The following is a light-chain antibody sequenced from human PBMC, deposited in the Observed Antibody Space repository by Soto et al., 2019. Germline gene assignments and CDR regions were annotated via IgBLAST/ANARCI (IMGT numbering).Light chain of an antibody. V-gene: IGKV3-15*01. Sequence: ERVMTQSPATLSVSPGEKATLSCRARQSVSNNLAWYQQKPGQAPRLLMYFASTRATGIPARFSGSGSGTEFSLTISSLQSEDFAVYYCQQYNEWPLTFGGGTKVETK. CDR1: QSVSNN. J-gene: IGKJ4*01. CDR3: QQYNEWPLT. CDR2: FAS.